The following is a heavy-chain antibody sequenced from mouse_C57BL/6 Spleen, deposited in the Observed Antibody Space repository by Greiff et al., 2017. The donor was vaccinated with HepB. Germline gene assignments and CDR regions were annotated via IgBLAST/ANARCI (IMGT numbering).Heavy chain of an antibody. J-gene: IGHJ2*01. D-gene: IGHD2-5*01. Sequence: VQLQQSGPELVKPGASVKISCKASGYAFSSSWMNWVKQRPGKGLEWIGRIYPGDGDTNYNGKFKGKATLTADKSSSTAYMRLSSLTSEDSAVYFCARDYYSNLYYFDYWGQGTTLTVSS. CDR3: ARDYYSNLYYFDY. V-gene: IGHV1-82*01. CDR2: IYPGDGDT. CDR1: GYAFSSSW.